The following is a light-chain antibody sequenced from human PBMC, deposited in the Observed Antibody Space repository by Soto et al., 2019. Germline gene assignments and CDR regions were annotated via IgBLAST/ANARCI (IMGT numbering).Light chain of an antibody. CDR1: SSDVGGYNY. V-gene: IGLV2-14*01. CDR2: EVS. J-gene: IGLJ1*01. Sequence: QSALTQPASVSGSPGQSITISCTGTSSDVGGYNYVSWYQQHPGKAPKLMIYEVSNRPSGVSNRFSGSKSGNTASLTISRLQAEDEAEYYCSSYTSSSNYVFGTGTKLTVL. CDR3: SSYTSSSNYV.